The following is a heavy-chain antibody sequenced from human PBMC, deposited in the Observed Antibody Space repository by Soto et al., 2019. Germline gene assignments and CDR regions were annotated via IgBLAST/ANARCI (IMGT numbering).Heavy chain of an antibody. CDR2: INHSGST. V-gene: IGHV4-34*01. CDR3: ARGIYCSSTSCRETRLYYYYYYMDV. CDR1: GGSFSGYY. Sequence: SETLSLTCAVYGGSFSGYYWSWIRQPPGKGLEWIGEINHSGSTNYNPSLKSRVTISVDTSKNQFSLKLSSVTAADTAVYYCARGIYCSSTSCRETRLYYYYYYMDVWGKGTTVTVSS. D-gene: IGHD2-2*01. J-gene: IGHJ6*03.